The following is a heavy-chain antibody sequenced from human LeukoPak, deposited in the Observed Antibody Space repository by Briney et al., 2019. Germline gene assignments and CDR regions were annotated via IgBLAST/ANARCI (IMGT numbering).Heavy chain of an antibody. J-gene: IGHJ4*02. D-gene: IGHD1-26*01. Sequence: LRASVKVSCKASGYTFTSYAMHWVRQAPGQRLEWMGWINAGNGNTKYSQKFQGRVTITRDTSASTAYMELSSLRSEDTAVYYCARDRGGSYRFDYWGQGTLVTVSS. V-gene: IGHV1-3*01. CDR3: ARDRGGSYRFDY. CDR1: GYTFTSYA. CDR2: INAGNGNT.